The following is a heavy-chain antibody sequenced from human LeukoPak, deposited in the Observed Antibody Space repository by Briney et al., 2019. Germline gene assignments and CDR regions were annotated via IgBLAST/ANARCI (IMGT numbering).Heavy chain of an antibody. Sequence: SSETLSLTCTVSGGSISSYYWGWIRQPPGKGLEWIGSIYYSGSTYYNPSLKSRVTISVDTSKNQFSLKLSSVTAADTAVYYCARLRVTDAFDIWGQGTMVTVSS. CDR3: ARLRVTDAFDI. CDR2: IYYSGST. CDR1: GGSISSYY. D-gene: IGHD2-21*02. J-gene: IGHJ3*02. V-gene: IGHV4-39*07.